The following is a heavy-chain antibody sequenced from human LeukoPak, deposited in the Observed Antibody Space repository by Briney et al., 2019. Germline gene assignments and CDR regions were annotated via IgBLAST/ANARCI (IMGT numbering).Heavy chain of an antibody. CDR1: GYTFSDYY. V-gene: IGHV1-2*02. Sequence: ASVKVSCKASGYTFSDYYLHWVRQAPGQGLEWMGWMDPKSGETNHAQKFQGRVLMTRDSSITTAYMDLSRMTSDDTAGYYCALEVYYSDNSAFDYWGQGTLVTVSS. D-gene: IGHD3-22*01. J-gene: IGHJ4*02. CDR2: MDPKSGET. CDR3: ALEVYYSDNSAFDY.